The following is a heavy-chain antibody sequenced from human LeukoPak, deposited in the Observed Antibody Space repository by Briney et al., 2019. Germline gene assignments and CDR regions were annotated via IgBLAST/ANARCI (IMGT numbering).Heavy chain of an antibody. D-gene: IGHD6-13*01. V-gene: IGHV3-23*01. J-gene: IGHJ4*02. CDR3: AKALEQETVIALDS. CDR2: ISGSGGST. CDR1: GFTFSTYA. Sequence: PGGSLRLSCAASGFTFSTYAMSWVRQAPGKGLEWVSAISGSGGSTYYADSVGGRFTTSRDNSKNTLYLQMNSLRAEDTSIYFCAKALEQETVIALDSWGQGTLVTVSS.